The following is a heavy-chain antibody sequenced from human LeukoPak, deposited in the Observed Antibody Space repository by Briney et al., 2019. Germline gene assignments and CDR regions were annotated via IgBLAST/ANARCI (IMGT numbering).Heavy chain of an antibody. CDR1: GYSFTSYW. V-gene: IGHV5-51*01. CDR3: ARHSTYYYDSSGLDY. CDR2: IYPGDSDT. D-gene: IGHD3-22*01. J-gene: IGHJ4*02. Sequence: GESLKISCKGSGYSFTSYWNGWVRQMPGKGLEWMGIIYPGDSDTRYSPSFQGQVTISADKSISTAYLQWSSLKASDTAMYYCARHSTYYYDSSGLDYWGQGTLVTVSS.